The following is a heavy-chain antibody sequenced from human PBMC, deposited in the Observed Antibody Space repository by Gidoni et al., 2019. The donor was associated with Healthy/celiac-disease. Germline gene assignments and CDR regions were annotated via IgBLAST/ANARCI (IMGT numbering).Heavy chain of an antibody. V-gene: IGHV4-39*01. J-gene: IGHJ3*02. CDR2: IYYSGST. Sequence: QLQLQESGPGLVKPSETLSLTCTVSGGSISSSSYYWGWIRQPPGKGLEWIGSIYYSGSTYYNPSLKSRVTISVDTSKNQFSLKLSSVTAADTAVYYCARRRHYYDSSGYYFSGAVCAFDIWGQGTMVTVSS. D-gene: IGHD3-22*01. CDR3: ARRRHYYDSSGYYFSGAVCAFDI. CDR1: GGSISSSSYY.